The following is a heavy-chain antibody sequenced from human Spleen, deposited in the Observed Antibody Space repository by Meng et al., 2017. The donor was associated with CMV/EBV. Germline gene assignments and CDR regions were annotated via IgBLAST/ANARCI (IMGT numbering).Heavy chain of an antibody. CDR1: GFTFSSYA. CDR3: AKSENVVVIGPFDY. Sequence: GGSLRFSCAASGFTFSSYAMSWVRQAPGKGLEWVSVIYSGGSSTYYADSVKGRFTISRDNSKNTLYLQMNSLRAEDTAVYYCAKSENVVVIGPFDYWGQGTLVTVSS. D-gene: IGHD2-21*01. V-gene: IGHV3-23*03. CDR2: IYSGGSST. J-gene: IGHJ4*02.